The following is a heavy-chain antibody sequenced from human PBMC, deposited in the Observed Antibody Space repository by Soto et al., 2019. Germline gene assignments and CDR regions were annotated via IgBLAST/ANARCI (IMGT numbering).Heavy chain of an antibody. J-gene: IGHJ3*02. Sequence: GASVKVSFKASGGTFSSYAISWVRQAPGQGLEWMGGIIPIFGTANYAQKFQGRVTITADESTSTAYMELSSLRSEDTAVYYCASVREAKDGSVPPLAALDIWGQGTMVTVSS. CDR2: IIPIFGTA. CDR1: GGTFSSYA. V-gene: IGHV1-69*13. CDR3: ASVREAKDGSVPPLAALDI. D-gene: IGHD3-10*01.